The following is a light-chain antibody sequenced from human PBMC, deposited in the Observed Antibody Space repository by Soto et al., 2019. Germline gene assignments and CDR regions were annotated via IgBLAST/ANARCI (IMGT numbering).Light chain of an antibody. CDR3: QQSNNPPYT. CDR1: QSINNY. CDR2: AAT. Sequence: DIPMTQSPSSLSASLGDRVTITCRASQSINNYLNWYQQEEGKAPKLLIYAATSLQSGVPSRFSGSGSGTDFPLTISSLHPGAFATYYCQQSNNPPYTLGRGPKLEIK. V-gene: IGKV1-39*01. J-gene: IGKJ2*01.